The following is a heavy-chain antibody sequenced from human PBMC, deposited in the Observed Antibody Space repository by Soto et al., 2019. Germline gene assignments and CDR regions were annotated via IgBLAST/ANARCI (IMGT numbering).Heavy chain of an antibody. V-gene: IGHV1-69*13. CDR3: ARGPEWLSHAFDI. D-gene: IGHD3-3*01. Sequence: SVKVSCKASGGTFSSYAISWVRQAPGQGLEWMGGIIPIFGTANYAQKFQGRATITADESTSTAYMELSSLRSEDTAVYYCARGPEWLSHAFDIWGQGTMVTVS. J-gene: IGHJ3*02. CDR1: GGTFSSYA. CDR2: IIPIFGTA.